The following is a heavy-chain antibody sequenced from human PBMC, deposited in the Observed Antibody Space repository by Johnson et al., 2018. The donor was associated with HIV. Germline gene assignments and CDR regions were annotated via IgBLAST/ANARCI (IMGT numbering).Heavy chain of an antibody. Sequence: QVQLVESGGGVVQPGRSLRLSCAASGFTFSTSGMHWVRQAPGKGLEWVSVIYSGGSTYYADSVKGRFTISRDNSKNTLYLQMNSLRAEDTAVYYCARNDPAAGTGDAFDIWGQGTMVTVSS. CDR2: IYSGGST. V-gene: IGHV3-NL1*01. CDR3: ARNDPAAGTGDAFDI. CDR1: GFTFSTSG. J-gene: IGHJ3*02. D-gene: IGHD6-13*01.